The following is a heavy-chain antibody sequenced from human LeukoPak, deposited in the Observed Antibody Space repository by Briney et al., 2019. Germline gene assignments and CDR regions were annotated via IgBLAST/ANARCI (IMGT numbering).Heavy chain of an antibody. D-gene: IGHD3-10*01. CDR1: GFTFSSYW. CDR2: IKQDGSEK. CDR3: ARVASIWFAELSGWVDY. J-gene: IGHJ4*02. V-gene: IGHV3-7*01. Sequence: GGSLRLSCAASGFTFSSYWMSWVRQAPGKGLEWVANIKQDGSEKYYVDSVKGRFTISRDNAKNSLYLQMNSLRAEDTAVYYCARVASIWFAELSGWVDYWGQGTLVTVSS.